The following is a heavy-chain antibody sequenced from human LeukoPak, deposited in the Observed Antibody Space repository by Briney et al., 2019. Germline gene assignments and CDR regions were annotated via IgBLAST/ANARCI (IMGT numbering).Heavy chain of an antibody. CDR1: GYTFTGYY. V-gene: IGHV1-2*02. J-gene: IGHJ4*02. Sequence: GASVKVSCKASGYTFTGYYMHWVRQAPGQGLEWMGWINPNSGGTNYAQKSQGRVTMTRDTSISTAYMELSSLRSEDTVVYYCARVRGDGYNYVGIDYWGQGTLVTVSS. CDR2: INPNSGGT. D-gene: IGHD5-24*01. CDR3: ARVRGDGYNYVGIDY.